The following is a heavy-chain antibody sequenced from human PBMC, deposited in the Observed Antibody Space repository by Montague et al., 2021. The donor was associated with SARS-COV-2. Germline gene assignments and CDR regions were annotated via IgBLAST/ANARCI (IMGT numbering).Heavy chain of an antibody. D-gene: IGHD2-15*01. V-gene: IGHV4-39*07. CDR3: ARVISRQNNIVVVGLYYFDY. J-gene: IGHJ4*02. CDR1: GDSISSSSYY. Sequence: SETLSLTCTVSGDSISSSSYYWGWIRQPPGKGLEWIGSIYYSGSTYYNPSLKRRITISVDTSKNQFSLKLSSVTAADTAVYYCARVISRQNNIVVVGLYYFDYWGQGTLVTVSS. CDR2: IYYSGST.